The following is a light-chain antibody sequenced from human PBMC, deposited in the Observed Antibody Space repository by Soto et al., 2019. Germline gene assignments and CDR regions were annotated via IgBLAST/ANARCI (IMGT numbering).Light chain of an antibody. V-gene: IGKV1-12*01. CDR3: QQISNFPLT. CDR2: SAS. Sequence: DIQMTQSPSSVSASVGDTVIISCRASQAIGAWLAWYQQIPGKAPKLLIYSASSLETGVPSRFSGSGSGTDFTLTISGVQPEDFATYYCQQISNFPLTFGGGTKVDIK. CDR1: QAIGAW. J-gene: IGKJ4*01.